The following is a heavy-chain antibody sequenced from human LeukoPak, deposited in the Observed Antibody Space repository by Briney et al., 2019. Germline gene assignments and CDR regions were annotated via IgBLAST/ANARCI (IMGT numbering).Heavy chain of an antibody. CDR3: ARSGSGYYNYFDY. CDR1: GYSFSDHW. V-gene: IGHV5-51*01. CDR2: IYPDDSDT. Sequence: GESLKISCKASGYSFSDHWIGWVRQMPGKGLEWMGIIYPDDSDTRYSPSFQGQVTISADRSISTAYLQWSSLKASDTAMYYCARSGSGYYNYFDYWGQGTLVTVSS. D-gene: IGHD3-22*01. J-gene: IGHJ4*02.